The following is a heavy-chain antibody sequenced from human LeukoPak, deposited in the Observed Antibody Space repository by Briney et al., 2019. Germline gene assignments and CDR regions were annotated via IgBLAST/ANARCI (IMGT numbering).Heavy chain of an antibody. Sequence: SETLSLTCAVYGGSFSGYYWSWIRQPPGKGLEWIGEINHSGSTNYNPSLKGRVTISVDTSKNQFSLKLSSVTAADTAVYYCARRAARTSYYGMDVWGQGTTVTVSS. CDR3: ARRAARTSYYGMDV. J-gene: IGHJ6*02. D-gene: IGHD6-6*01. CDR2: INHSGST. CDR1: GGSFSGYY. V-gene: IGHV4-34*01.